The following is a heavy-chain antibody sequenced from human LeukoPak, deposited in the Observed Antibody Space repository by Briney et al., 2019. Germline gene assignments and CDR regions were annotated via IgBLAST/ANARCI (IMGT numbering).Heavy chain of an antibody. D-gene: IGHD2-2*01. CDR2: TYGAGST. CDR1: GFRFSNNF. V-gene: IGHV3-53*05. Sequence: GGSLRLSCEVSGFRFSNNFMSWVRQAPGKGLEWLSVTYGAGSTYYADSLQGRFTTSRDSSKNTLYLQMSSLRAEDTAVYYCTKGLARYQLPTYDYYAMDVWGSGTTVSVSS. J-gene: IGHJ6*04. CDR3: TKGLARYQLPTYDYYAMDV.